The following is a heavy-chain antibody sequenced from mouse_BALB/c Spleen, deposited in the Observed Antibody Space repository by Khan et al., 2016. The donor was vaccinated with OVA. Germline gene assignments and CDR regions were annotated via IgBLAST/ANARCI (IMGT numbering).Heavy chain of an antibody. CDR2: INTHTGES. Sequence: QIQLVQSGPEVNKPGETVKISCKASGYTFTNYGMNWMKQAPGKGLKWMGWINTHTGESTYADDFKGRFAFSLETSANTAYLHINNLKNEDTATYFCARILSVFFDYWGQGTTLTVSS. V-gene: IGHV9-3-1*01. D-gene: IGHD6-2*01. CDR1: GYTFTNYG. CDR3: ARILSVFFDY. J-gene: IGHJ2*01.